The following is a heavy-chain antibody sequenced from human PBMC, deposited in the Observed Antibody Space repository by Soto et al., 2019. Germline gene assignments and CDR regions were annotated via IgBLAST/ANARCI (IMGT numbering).Heavy chain of an antibody. CDR3: ATNPTYCSGGSCYFAEYFQH. CDR1: GFTFSSYA. V-gene: IGHV3-23*01. CDR2: ISGSGGST. Sequence: GGSLRLSCAASGFTFSSYAMSWVRQAPGKGLEWVSAISGSGGSTYYADSVKGRFTISRDNSKNTLYLQMNSLRAEDTAVYYCATNPTYCSGGSCYFAEYFQHWGQGTLVTVSS. D-gene: IGHD2-15*01. J-gene: IGHJ1*01.